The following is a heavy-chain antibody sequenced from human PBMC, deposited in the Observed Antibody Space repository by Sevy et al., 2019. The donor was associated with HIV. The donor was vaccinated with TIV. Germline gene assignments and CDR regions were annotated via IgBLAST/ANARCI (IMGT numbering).Heavy chain of an antibody. Sequence: SETLSLTCTVSGGSISSSSYYWGWIRQPPGKGLEWIGSIYYSGSTYYNPSLKSRVTISVDTSKNQFSLKLSSVTAADTALYYCARQTIVVVVAATYNWFDPWGQGTLVTVSS. D-gene: IGHD2-15*01. J-gene: IGHJ5*02. CDR1: GGSISSSSYY. V-gene: IGHV4-39*01. CDR3: ARQTIVVVVAATYNWFDP. CDR2: IYYSGST.